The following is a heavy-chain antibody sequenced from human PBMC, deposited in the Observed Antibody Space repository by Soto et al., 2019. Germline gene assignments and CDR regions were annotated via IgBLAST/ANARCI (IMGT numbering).Heavy chain of an antibody. CDR2: ISSNGVGT. V-gene: IGHV3-64*01. J-gene: IGHJ6*03. CDR1: GFTLSGYA. Sequence: EVQLAESGGGLAQPGGPLRLSCAASGFTLSGYAMVWVRQAPGKGLEYVSGISSNGVGTYYANSVQGRFTISRDNSKNTVYLQMGSLRPEDMAVYYCARRARPDFYYMDVWGKGTTVTVSS. D-gene: IGHD6-6*01. CDR3: ARRARPDFYYMDV.